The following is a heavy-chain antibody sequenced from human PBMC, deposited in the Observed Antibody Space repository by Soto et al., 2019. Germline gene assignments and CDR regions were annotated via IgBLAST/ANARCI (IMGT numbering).Heavy chain of an antibody. V-gene: IGHV3-48*02. D-gene: IGHD2-8*01. CDR1: GFTFSRYS. CDR3: ARDNGMAGSFDP. Sequence: PGGSQRLSCAASGFTFSRYSMNWVRQAPGKGLEWISYITSSSSTIYYADSVKGRFTISRDNAKNSLYLQMNSLRDEDTAMYYCARDNGMAGSFDPWGPGTLVTVSS. CDR2: ITSSSSTI. J-gene: IGHJ5*02.